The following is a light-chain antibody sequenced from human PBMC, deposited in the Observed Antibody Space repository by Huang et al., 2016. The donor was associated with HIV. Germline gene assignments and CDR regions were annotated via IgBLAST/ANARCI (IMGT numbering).Light chain of an antibody. V-gene: IGKV3-15*01. Sequence: EIVMTQSPATLSVSPGETASLSCRASQSVTTNLAWYQQKPGQAPRRLFDGASTRANDVPDRCIGSGSGTDFTLTISSLQSEDSATYYCQQYKNWPPWAFGQGTKVEI. CDR2: GAS. J-gene: IGKJ1*01. CDR3: QQYKNWPPWA. CDR1: QSVTTN.